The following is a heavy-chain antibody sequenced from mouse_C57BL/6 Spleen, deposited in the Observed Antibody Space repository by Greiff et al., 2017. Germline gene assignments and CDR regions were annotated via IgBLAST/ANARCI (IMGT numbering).Heavy chain of an antibody. J-gene: IGHJ2*01. CDR3: ARGDYSDY. CDR2: ISSGSSTI. CDR1: GFTFSDYG. Sequence: VQLQQSGGGLVKPGGSLKLSCAASGFTFSDYGMPWVRQAPEKGLEWVAYISSGSSTIYYADTVKGRFPISRDNAKNTLFLQMTSLRSKDTAMYYCARGDYSDYWGQGTTLTVSS. V-gene: IGHV5-17*01.